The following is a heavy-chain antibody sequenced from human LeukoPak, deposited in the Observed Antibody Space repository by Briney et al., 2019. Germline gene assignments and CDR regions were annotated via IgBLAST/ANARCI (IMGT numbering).Heavy chain of an antibody. V-gene: IGHV3-48*03. CDR3: ATDLIHYYASGAKT. CDR1: GFTFSNYE. CDR2: ISNIGDII. D-gene: IGHD3-10*01. J-gene: IGHJ5*02. Sequence: GGSLRLSCGASGFTFSNYEMNWVRQAPGKGLEGISHISNIGDIIHYADSVEGRFTISRDNPKNSLYLQMNSLRAEDTAVYYCATDLIHYYASGAKTWGQGTLVTASS.